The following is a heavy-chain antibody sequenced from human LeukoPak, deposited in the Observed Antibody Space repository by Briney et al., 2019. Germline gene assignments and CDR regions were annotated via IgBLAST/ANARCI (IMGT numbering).Heavy chain of an antibody. CDR3: ARGGTYYYGSGSYYPPLFDY. CDR1: GGSFSGYY. Sequence: SETLSLTCAVYGGSFSGYYWSWIRQPPGKGLEWIGEINHSGSTNYNPSLKSRVTISVDTSKNQFSLKLSSVTAADTAAYYCARGGTYYYGSGSYYPPLFDYWGQGTLVTVSS. CDR2: INHSGST. J-gene: IGHJ4*02. V-gene: IGHV4-34*01. D-gene: IGHD3-10*01.